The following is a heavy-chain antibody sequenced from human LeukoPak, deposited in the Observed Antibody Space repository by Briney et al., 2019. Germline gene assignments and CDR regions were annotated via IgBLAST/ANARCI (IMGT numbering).Heavy chain of an antibody. CDR2: ISGGGTTI. CDR3: ARPAEDSHYFDY. J-gene: IGHJ4*02. D-gene: IGHD2-15*01. V-gene: IGHV3-48*03. Sequence: PGGSLRLSCEASGFTFSSYEMNWVRQAPGKGLEWVSYISGGGTTIFYADSVKGRFPISRDNAKNSLYLQMNSLRAEDTAVYYCARPAEDSHYFDYWGQGTLVTVSS. CDR1: GFTFSSYE.